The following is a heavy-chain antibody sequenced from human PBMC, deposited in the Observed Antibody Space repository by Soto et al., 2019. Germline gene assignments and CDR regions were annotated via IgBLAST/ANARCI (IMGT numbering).Heavy chain of an antibody. V-gene: IGHV1-69*13. CDR1: GGTFSSYA. Sequence: ASVKVSCKASGGTFSSYAISWVRQAPGQGLEWMGGIIPIFGTANYAQKFQGRVTITADESTSTAYMELSSLRSEDTAVYYCARTPPLSSSHHAELDYWGQGTLVTVSS. CDR2: IIPIFGTA. J-gene: IGHJ4*02. D-gene: IGHD6-13*01. CDR3: ARTPPLSSSHHAELDY.